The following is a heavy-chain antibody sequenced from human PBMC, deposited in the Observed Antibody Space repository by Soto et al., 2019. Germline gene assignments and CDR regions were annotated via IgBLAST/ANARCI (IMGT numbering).Heavy chain of an antibody. CDR3: AASRYGYYDILTGPQVGWFDP. Sequence: KGLEWMGGFDPEDGETIYAQKFQGRVTMTEDTSTDTAYMELSSLRSEDTAVYYCAASRYGYYDILTGPQVGWFDPWGHGTPVTVSS. V-gene: IGHV1-24*01. CDR2: FDPEDGET. J-gene: IGHJ5*02. D-gene: IGHD3-9*01.